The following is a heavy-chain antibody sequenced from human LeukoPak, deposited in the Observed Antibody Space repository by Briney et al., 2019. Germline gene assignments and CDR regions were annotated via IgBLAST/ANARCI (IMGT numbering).Heavy chain of an antibody. CDR1: GFTFSSSA. J-gene: IGHJ5*02. CDR2: ISASVGST. V-gene: IGHV3-23*01. Sequence: GGSLRLSCAASGFTFSSSAMSWVRQAPGKGLEWFSRISASVGSTYYADSVKGRITISRDDSENTVYQQMNSLRAANTALYHRAEGGGWFPPWGQGTLVTVSS. D-gene: IGHD1-26*01. CDR3: AEGGGWFPP.